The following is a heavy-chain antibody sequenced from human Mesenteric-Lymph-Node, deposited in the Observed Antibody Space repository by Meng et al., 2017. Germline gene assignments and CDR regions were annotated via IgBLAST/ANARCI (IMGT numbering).Heavy chain of an antibody. V-gene: IGHV4-61*01. CDR1: GASVTSDNSY. CDR3: AGEVGATILDP. CDR2: IYTIGST. J-gene: IGHJ5*02. D-gene: IGHD1-26*01. Sequence: SETLSLTCTVSGASVTSDNSYWSWIRQPPGKGLEWIGYIYTIGSTKYNPPLKSRVTISVDTSKNQFSLKLSSVTAADTAVYYCAGEVGATILDPWGQGTLVTVSS.